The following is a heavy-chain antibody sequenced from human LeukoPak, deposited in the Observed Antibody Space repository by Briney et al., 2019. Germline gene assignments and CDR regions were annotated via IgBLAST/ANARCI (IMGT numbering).Heavy chain of an antibody. J-gene: IGHJ3*02. CDR2: ISAYNGNT. V-gene: IGHV1-18*01. CDR3: ARDPENYYDSSGYYSRGASDI. Sequence: ASVKVSCKASGYTFTSYGISWVRQAPGQGLEWMGWISAYNGNTNYAQKLQGRVTMTTDTSTSTAYMELRSLRSDDTAVYYCARDPENYYDSSGYYSRGASDIWGQGTMVTVSS. CDR1: GYTFTSYG. D-gene: IGHD3-22*01.